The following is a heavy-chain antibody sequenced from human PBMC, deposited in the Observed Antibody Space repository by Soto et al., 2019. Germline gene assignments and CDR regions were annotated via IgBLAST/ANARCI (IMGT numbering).Heavy chain of an antibody. J-gene: IGHJ3*02. V-gene: IGHV3-21*01. D-gene: IGHD3-10*01. CDR3: ARDRGLQAFDI. CDR1: GFTFSSYS. Sequence: GGSLRLSCAASGFTFSSYSMNWVRQAPGKGLEWVSSISSSSSYIYYADSVKGRFTISRDNAKNSLYLQMNSLRADYTAVYYCARDRGLQAFDIWGQATMVTVSS. CDR2: ISSSSSYI.